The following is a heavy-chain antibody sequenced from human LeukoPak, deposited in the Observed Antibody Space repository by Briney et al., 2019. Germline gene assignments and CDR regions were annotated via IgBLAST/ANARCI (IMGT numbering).Heavy chain of an antibody. J-gene: IGHJ4*02. Sequence: SETLSLTCTVSGGSISSGSYYWSWIRQPAGKGLEWIGRTYTSGSTNYNPSLKSRVTISVDTSKNQFSLKLRSVTAADTAVYYCARVSGYDWESFYDYWGQGTLVTVSS. CDR1: GGSISSGSYY. V-gene: IGHV4-61*02. CDR2: TYTSGST. D-gene: IGHD5-12*01. CDR3: ARVSGYDWESFYDY.